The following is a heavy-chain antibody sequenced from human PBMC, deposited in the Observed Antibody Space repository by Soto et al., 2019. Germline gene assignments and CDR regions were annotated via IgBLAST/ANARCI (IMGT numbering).Heavy chain of an antibody. Sequence: QVQLVESGGGVVQPGRSLRLSCAASGFTFSSYAMHWVRQAPGKGLEWVAVISYDGSNKYYADSVKGRFTISRDNSKNTLYLQMNSLRDEDTAVYYCASGAAAGTGWGQGTLVTVSS. V-gene: IGHV3-30-3*01. D-gene: IGHD6-13*01. J-gene: IGHJ4*02. CDR3: ASGAAAGTG. CDR2: ISYDGSNK. CDR1: GFTFSSYA.